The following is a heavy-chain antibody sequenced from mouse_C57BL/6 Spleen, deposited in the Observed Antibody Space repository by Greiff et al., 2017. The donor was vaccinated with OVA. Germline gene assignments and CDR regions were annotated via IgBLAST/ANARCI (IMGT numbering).Heavy chain of an antibody. CDR2: ISSVGDYI. V-gene: IGHV5-9-1*02. J-gene: IGHJ3*01. Sequence: EVQGVESGEGLVKPGGSLKLSCAASGFTFSSYAMSWVRQTPEQRLEWVAYISSVGDYIYYADTVKGRFTISRDHATNTLYLQLISLTSEDTALFYCTREEIYYDYDGGSWFAYWGQGTLVTVSA. CDR3: TREEIYYDYDGGSWFAY. D-gene: IGHD2-4*01. CDR1: GFTFSSYA.